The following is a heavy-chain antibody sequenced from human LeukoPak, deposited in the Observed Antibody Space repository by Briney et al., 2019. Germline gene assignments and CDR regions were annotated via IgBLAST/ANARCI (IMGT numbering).Heavy chain of an antibody. CDR2: IYYSGST. J-gene: IGHJ6*03. CDR3: ARRGSIVVVPAADYYMDV. D-gene: IGHD2-2*01. V-gene: IGHV4-39*01. Sequence: PSETLSLTCTVSGGSISSSSYYWGWIRQPPGKGLEWIGSIYYSGSTYYNPSLKSRVTISVDTSKNQFSLKLSSVTAADTAVYYCARRGSIVVVPAADYYMDVWGKGTTVTVSS. CDR1: GGSISSSSYY.